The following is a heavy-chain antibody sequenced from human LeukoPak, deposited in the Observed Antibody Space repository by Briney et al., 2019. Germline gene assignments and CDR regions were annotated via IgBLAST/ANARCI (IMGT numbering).Heavy chain of an antibody. CDR1: GFTFSSYS. CDR3: AKYRSAWSFDY. J-gene: IGHJ4*02. V-gene: IGHV3-23*01. D-gene: IGHD6-13*01. Sequence: GGSLRLSRAASGFTFSSYSMNWVRQAPGKGLEWVSAISGNGGSTNYADSVKGRFTISRDNSKNTLYPQVNSLRAEDTAVYYCAKYRSAWSFDYWGQGTLVIVSS. CDR2: ISGNGGST.